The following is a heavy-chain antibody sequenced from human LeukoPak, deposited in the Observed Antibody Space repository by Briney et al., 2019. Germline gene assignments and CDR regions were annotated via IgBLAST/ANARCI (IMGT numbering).Heavy chain of an antibody. D-gene: IGHD6-19*01. CDR1: GGSISSYY. J-gene: IGHJ5*02. CDR3: AREVAVAGPLNNWFDP. V-gene: IGHV4-59*01. Sequence: PSETLSLTCTVSGGSISSYYWSWIRQPPGKGLEWIGYIYYSGSTNYNPSLKSRVTISVDTPKNQFSLKLSSVTAADTAVYYCAREVAVAGPLNNWFDPWGQGTLVTVSS. CDR2: IYYSGST.